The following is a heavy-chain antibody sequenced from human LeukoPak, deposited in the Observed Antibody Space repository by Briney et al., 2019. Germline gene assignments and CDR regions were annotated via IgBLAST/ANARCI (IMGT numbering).Heavy chain of an antibody. J-gene: IGHJ5*02. CDR3: ARAPSTIFGVVMRFDP. D-gene: IGHD3-3*01. Sequence: SETLSLTCTVSGGSINSGGYYWSWIRQHPGKGLEWIGYIYYSGSTYYNPSLESRVTISVDTSKNQFSLKLSSVTAADTAVYYCARAPSTIFGVVMRFDPWGQGTLVTVSS. CDR1: GGSINSGGYY. CDR2: IYYSGST. V-gene: IGHV4-31*03.